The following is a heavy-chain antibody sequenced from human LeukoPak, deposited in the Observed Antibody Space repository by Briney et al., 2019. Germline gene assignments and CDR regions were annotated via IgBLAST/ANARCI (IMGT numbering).Heavy chain of an antibody. J-gene: IGHJ5*02. V-gene: IGHV3-23*01. CDR3: AKDGRCSSTSCYIGNWFDP. Sequence: GGSLRLSCEGSGFTFSSYAMSWVSQAPGKGLEWVSAISGSGGSTYYADSVKGRFTISRDNSKNTLYLQMNSLRAEDTAVYYCAKDGRCSSTSCYIGNWFDPWGQGTLVTVSS. CDR1: GFTFSSYA. CDR2: ISGSGGST. D-gene: IGHD2-2*02.